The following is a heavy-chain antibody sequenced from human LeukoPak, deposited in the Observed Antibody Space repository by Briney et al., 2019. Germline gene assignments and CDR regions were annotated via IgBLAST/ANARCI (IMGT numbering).Heavy chain of an antibody. CDR2: IRYDGRNK. J-gene: IGHJ4*02. V-gene: IGHV3-30*02. D-gene: IGHD1-26*01. Sequence: PGGSLRLSCAASGFTFYTYSMNWVRQAPGKGLEGVAFIRYDGRNKYYTDSVKGRFTISRDNSKNTLYLQMNSLRAEDTAVYYSAKDSQYSATYGQIYWGQGTLVTVSS. CDR1: GFTFYTYS. CDR3: AKDSQYSATYGQIY.